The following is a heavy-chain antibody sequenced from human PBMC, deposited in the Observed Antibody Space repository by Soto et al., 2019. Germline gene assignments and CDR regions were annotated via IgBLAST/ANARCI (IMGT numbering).Heavy chain of an antibody. D-gene: IGHD1-7*01. CDR3: ARDFELTGTKPYGMYV. J-gene: IGHJ6*02. CDR2: IYYSGST. Sequence: SETLSLTCTVSGGSISSYYWSWIRQPPGKGLEWIGYIYYSGSTNYNPSLKSRVTISVDTSKNQFSLKLSSVTAADTAVYYCARDFELTGTKPYGMYVWGQGTTVTVSS. CDR1: GGSISSYY. V-gene: IGHV4-59*01.